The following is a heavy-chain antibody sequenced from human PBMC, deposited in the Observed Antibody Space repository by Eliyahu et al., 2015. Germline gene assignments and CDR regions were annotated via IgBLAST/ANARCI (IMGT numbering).Heavy chain of an antibody. J-gene: IGHJ6*03. CDR3: TRAKGSSTMIYYYYYYYMDV. CDR1: GFTFGDYA. D-gene: IGHD3-22*01. Sequence: EVQLVESGGGLVQPGRSLRLSCTASGFTFGDYAMSWVRQAPGKGLEWVGFIRSKAYGGTTEYAASVKGRFTISRDDSKSIAYLQMNSLKTEDTAVYYCTRAKGSSTMIYYYYYYYMDVWGKGTTVTVSS. V-gene: IGHV3-49*04. CDR2: IRSKAYGGTT.